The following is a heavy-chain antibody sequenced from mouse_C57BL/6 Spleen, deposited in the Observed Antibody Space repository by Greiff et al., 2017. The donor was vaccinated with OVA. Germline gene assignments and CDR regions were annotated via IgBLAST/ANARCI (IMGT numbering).Heavy chain of an antibody. CDR2: ISSGSSTI. CDR3: ARTIYDGYFAGFAY. D-gene: IGHD2-3*01. J-gene: IGHJ3*01. Sequence: EVKLQESGGGLVKPGGSLKLSCAASGFTFSDYGMHWVRQAPEKGLEWVAYISSGSSTIYYADTVKGRFTISRDNAKNTLFLQMTSLRSEDTAMYYCARTIYDGYFAGFAYWGQGTLVTVSA. CDR1: GFTFSDYG. V-gene: IGHV5-17*01.